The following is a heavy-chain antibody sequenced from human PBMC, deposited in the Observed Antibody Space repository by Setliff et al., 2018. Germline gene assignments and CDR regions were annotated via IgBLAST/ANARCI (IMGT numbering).Heavy chain of an antibody. CDR1: GYSISSGYY. CDR3: ARDHYDYYDSRQAFDI. Sequence: SETLSLTCAVSGYSISSGYYWGWIRQPPGKGLEWLGSVRHRGGTYYNPSLKSRVTVSLDASKNQLSLKLSSVTAADTAVYYCARDHYDYYDSRQAFDIWGQGTMVTVSS. D-gene: IGHD3-22*01. J-gene: IGHJ3*02. CDR2: VRHRGGT. V-gene: IGHV4-38-2*02.